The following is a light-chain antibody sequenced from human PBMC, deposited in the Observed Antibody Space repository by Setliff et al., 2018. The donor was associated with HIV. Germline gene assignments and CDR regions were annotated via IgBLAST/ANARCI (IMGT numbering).Light chain of an antibody. CDR2: QAS. Sequence: QSALTQPASVSGSPGQSITISCTGTSGDVGRYNLVSWYQQQPGKPPKLMIYQASKRPSGVSNRFSGSKSGNTASLTISGLQAEDEADYYCCSNTGSNTYVFGIGTKVTVL. V-gene: IGLV2-23*01. CDR3: CSNTGSNTYV. J-gene: IGLJ1*01. CDR1: SGDVGRYNL.